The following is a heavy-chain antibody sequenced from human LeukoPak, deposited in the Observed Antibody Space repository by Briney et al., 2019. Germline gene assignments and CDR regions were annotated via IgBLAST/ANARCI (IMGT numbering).Heavy chain of an antibody. V-gene: IGHV3-21*01. CDR2: ISSSSSYI. CDR1: GFTFSSYS. Sequence: GGSLRLSCAASGFTFSSYSMNWVRQAPGKGLEWVSSISSSSSYIYYADSVKGRFTISRDNAKNSLYLQMNSLRAEDTAVYYCAREYDFWSGYYSRYYYMDVWGKGTTVTVSS. CDR3: AREYDFWSGYYSRYYYMDV. J-gene: IGHJ6*03. D-gene: IGHD3-3*01.